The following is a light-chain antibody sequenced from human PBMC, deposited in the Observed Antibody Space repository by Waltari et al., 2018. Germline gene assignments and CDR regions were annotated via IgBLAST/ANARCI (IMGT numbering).Light chain of an antibody. CDR1: SSDVGGYNH. CDR2: DVS. CDR3: SSYTSSSTWV. Sequence: QSALTQPASVSGSPGQSITLSCTGTSSDVGGYNHVSRYQQHPGKAPKLMIYDVSNRPSGVSNRFSGSKSGNTASLTISGLQAEDEADYYCSSYTSSSTWVFGGGTKLTVL. J-gene: IGLJ3*02. V-gene: IGLV2-14*01.